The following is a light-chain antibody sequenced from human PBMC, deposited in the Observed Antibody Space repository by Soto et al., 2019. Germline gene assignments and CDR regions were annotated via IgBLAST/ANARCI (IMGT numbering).Light chain of an antibody. Sequence: DIQMTQFPSSLSASVGDRVTITCRASQTIRTYLNWFQQKPGKAPELLIYAASSLQSGVPARFSGSVSGAEFTLTISSLQPEDTATYYCQQTYNVPQTYGPGTNVEIK. J-gene: IGKJ1*01. V-gene: IGKV1-39*01. CDR3: QQTYNVPQT. CDR2: AAS. CDR1: QTIRTY.